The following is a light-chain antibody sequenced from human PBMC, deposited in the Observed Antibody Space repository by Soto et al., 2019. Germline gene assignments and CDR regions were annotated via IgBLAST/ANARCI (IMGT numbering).Light chain of an antibody. CDR2: EVS. CDR3: SSYTSSSTLV. CDR1: SSDVGGYHY. Sequence: QSVLTQPASVSGSTGQSITISCTGSSSDVGGYHYVSWYQQHPGKAPKLLIYEVSNRPSGISNRFSVSKSGNTVSLTLSGLQAEDEADYYCSSYTSSSTLVFGGGTKLTV. V-gene: IGLV2-14*01. J-gene: IGLJ2*01.